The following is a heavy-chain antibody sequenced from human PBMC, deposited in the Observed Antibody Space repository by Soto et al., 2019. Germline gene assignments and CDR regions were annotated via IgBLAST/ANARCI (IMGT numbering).Heavy chain of an antibody. CDR1: GFTFSSYA. Sequence: GGSLRLSCSASGFTFSSYAMHWVRQAPGKGLEYASAISSNGGSTYYADSVKGRFTISRDNSKNTLYVQMSSLRAEDTGVYYCVKDHWGYIYSFDYWGQGTLVTVSS. CDR2: ISSNGGST. V-gene: IGHV3-64*05. D-gene: IGHD5-18*01. J-gene: IGHJ4*02. CDR3: VKDHWGYIYSFDY.